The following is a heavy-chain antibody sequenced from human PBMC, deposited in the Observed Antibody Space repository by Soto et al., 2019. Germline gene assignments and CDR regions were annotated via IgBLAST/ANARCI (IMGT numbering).Heavy chain of an antibody. J-gene: IGHJ4*02. V-gene: IGHV1-2*04. CDR2: INPNSGGT. CDR1: GYTFTGYH. D-gene: IGHD5-18*01. CDR3: TPQGGYSYGSEYYFGY. Sequence: GASVKVSCKGSGYTFTGYHMDWVRQAPGQGLEWIGWINPNSGGTNYAQKFQGWVTMTRDTSISTAYMELSRLRSDDTAVYYFTPQGGYSYGSEYYFGYWGQGPLVTVSS.